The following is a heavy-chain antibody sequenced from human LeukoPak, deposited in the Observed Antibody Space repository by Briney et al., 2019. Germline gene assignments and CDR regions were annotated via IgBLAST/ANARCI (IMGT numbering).Heavy chain of an antibody. J-gene: IGHJ5*02. CDR3: ARDGLHRLSGYGGWFDP. CDR2: ISGYNGNT. Sequence: ASVKVSCKASGGTTSAIAWVRQAPGHGLEWMGWISGYNGNTHYAQKLQGRVSMTADTSTSTVYMELRSLRSDDTAVYYCARDGLHRLSGYGGWFDPWGQGTLVSVSS. D-gene: IGHD3-22*01. CDR1: GGTTSA. V-gene: IGHV1-18*01.